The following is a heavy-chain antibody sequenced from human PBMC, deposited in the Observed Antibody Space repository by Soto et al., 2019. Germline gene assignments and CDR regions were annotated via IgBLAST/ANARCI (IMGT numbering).Heavy chain of an antibody. V-gene: IGHV6-1*01. CDR2: TYYRSKWSN. J-gene: IGHJ4*02. Sequence: SQTLSLTCSISGDSVSSNRAAWNWVSQSPSRGLEWLGRTYYRSKWSNDYALSVNSRITINPDTYKNQFSLQLNSVTPEDTDVHYCVRGIDSSFDYWGQGTLVTVYS. CDR1: GDSVSSNRAA. CDR3: VRGIDSSFDY. D-gene: IGHD6-13*01.